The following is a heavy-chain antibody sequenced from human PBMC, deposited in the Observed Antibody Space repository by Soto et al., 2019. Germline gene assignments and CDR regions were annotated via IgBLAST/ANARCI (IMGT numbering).Heavy chain of an antibody. CDR3: ARALPYSSSGDS. D-gene: IGHD6-13*01. CDR2: ISASNGNT. CDR1: GYTFTTYG. Sequence: QVQLVQSGAEVKKPGASVKVSCKASGYTFTTYGISWVRQAPGQGLEWMGWISASNGNTYHGQKFQGRVTMTTDSFTSTAYMELSSLTSDDTAVYYCARALPYSSSGDSWGRGTRVTVSS. J-gene: IGHJ4*02. V-gene: IGHV1-18*01.